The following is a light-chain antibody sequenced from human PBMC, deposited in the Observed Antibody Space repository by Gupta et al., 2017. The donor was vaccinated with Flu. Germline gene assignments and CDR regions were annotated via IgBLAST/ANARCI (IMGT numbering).Light chain of an antibody. CDR2: DAS. Sequence: PGERATLSGRASQSVSSYLAWYQQKPGQAPRLLIYDASNRATGIPARFSGSGSGTDFTLTISSLEPEDFAVYYCQQRSNWLTFGPGTKVDIK. V-gene: IGKV3-11*01. CDR1: QSVSSY. J-gene: IGKJ3*01. CDR3: QQRSNWLT.